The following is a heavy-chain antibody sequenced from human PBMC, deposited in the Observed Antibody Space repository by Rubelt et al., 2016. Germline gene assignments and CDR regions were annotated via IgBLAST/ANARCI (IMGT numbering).Heavy chain of an antibody. CDR1: GYTFTSYG. CDR3: ARDPYGDRHHDY. V-gene: IGHV1-18*01. Sequence: QVQLVQSGAEVKKPGASVTVSCKASGYTFTSYGISWVRQAPGQGLEWMGWISAYNGNTNYAQKGRCGVSMRTDACTGTAYMERRSLGSDDTAVYYCARDPYGDRHHDYWGQGTLVTVSS. CDR2: ISAYNGNT. J-gene: IGHJ4*02. D-gene: IGHD4-17*01.